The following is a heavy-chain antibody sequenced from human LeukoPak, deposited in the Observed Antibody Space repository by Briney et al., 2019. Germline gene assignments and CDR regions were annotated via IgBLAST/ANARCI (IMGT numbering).Heavy chain of an antibody. CDR3: ARDHYYSSGSPSFDY. J-gene: IGHJ4*02. Sequence: SAKVSCKASGYTFTGYYMHWVRQAPGQGLEWMGWISPSGGTDYAQKFQGRVTMTRDTSIATAYMELDSLRSDDTAVYYCARDHYYSSGSPSFDYWGQGTLVTVSS. V-gene: IGHV1-2*02. CDR2: ISPSGGT. CDR1: GYTFTGYY. D-gene: IGHD3-10*01.